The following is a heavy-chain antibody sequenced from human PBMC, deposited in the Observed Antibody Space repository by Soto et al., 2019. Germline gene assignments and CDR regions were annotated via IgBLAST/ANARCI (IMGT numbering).Heavy chain of an antibody. CDR3: ARQIYDSDTGPNFQYYFES. Sequence: PGESLKISCKGPGHSFAGYWITWVRQKPGKGLEWMGRIDPSDSQTYYSPSFRGHVTISATKSITTVFLQWSSLRASDTAMYYCARQIYDSDTGPNFQYYFESWGQGTPVTVSS. D-gene: IGHD3-22*01. V-gene: IGHV5-10-1*01. J-gene: IGHJ4*02. CDR2: IDPSDSQT. CDR1: GHSFAGYW.